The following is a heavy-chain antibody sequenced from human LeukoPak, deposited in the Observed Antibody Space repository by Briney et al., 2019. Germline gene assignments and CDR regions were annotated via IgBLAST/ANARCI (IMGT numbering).Heavy chain of an antibody. CDR1: GGSISSYY. J-gene: IGHJ6*03. CDR2: IYYSGST. CDR3: ARAEAAAGRPYYYYYMDV. D-gene: IGHD6-13*01. Sequence: SETLSLTCTVSGGSISSYYWSWIRQPPGKGLEWIGYIYYSGSTNYNPSLKSRVTISVDTSKNQFSLKLSSVTAADTAVYYCARAEAAAGRPYYYYYMDVWGKGTTVTVSS. V-gene: IGHV4-59*01.